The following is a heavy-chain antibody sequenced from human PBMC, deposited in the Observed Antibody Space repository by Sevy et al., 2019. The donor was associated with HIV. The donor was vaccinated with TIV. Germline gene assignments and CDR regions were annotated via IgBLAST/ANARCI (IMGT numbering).Heavy chain of an antibody. V-gene: IGHV6-1*01. D-gene: IGHD3-10*01. CDR1: GDSVSSNSAA. CDR3: ARGVAKYYYGSGSAYDAFDI. J-gene: IGHJ3*02. Sequence: KQSQTLSLTCAISGDSVSSNSAAWNWIRQSPSRGLEWLGRTYYRSKWYNDYAVSVKSRITINPDTSKTQFSLQLNSVTPEDTAVYYCARGVAKYYYGSGSAYDAFDIWGQGTMVTVSS. CDR2: TYYRSKWYN.